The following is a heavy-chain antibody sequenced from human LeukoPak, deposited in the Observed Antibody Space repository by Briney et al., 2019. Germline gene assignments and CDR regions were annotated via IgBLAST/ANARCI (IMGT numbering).Heavy chain of an antibody. Sequence: EASVKVSCKASGYTFTSYGISWVRQAPGQGLEWMGWISAYNGNTNYAQKLQGRVTMTTDTSTSTAYMELRSLRSDDTAVYYCARSSGYSGYDLVAGRAAMGYWGQGTLVTVSS. CDR1: GYTFTSYG. D-gene: IGHD5-12*01. J-gene: IGHJ4*02. CDR3: ARSSGYSGYDLVAGRAAMGY. CDR2: ISAYNGNT. V-gene: IGHV1-18*01.